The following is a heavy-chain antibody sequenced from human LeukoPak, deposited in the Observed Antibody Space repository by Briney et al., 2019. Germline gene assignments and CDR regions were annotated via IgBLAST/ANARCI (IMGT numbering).Heavy chain of an antibody. V-gene: IGHV3-7*01. CDR3: ASGEDMVRGVTNYFDY. D-gene: IGHD3-10*01. CDR1: GFTFSTYW. J-gene: IGHJ4*02. CDR2: IRKDGSDI. Sequence: GGSLRLSCAASGFTFSTYWMSWVRQAPGKGLEWVANIRKDGSDIHYVDSVKGRFTISRDNAKNSLYLEMSSLRGEDTAVYYCASGEDMVRGVTNYFDYWGQGTLVTVSS.